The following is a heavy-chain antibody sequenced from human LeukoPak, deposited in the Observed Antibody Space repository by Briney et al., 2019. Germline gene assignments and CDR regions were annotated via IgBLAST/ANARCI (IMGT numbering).Heavy chain of an antibody. J-gene: IGHJ4*02. Sequence: ASVKVSCKASGYTFTSYYMHWVRQAPGQGLEWMGIINPSGGSTSYAQKFQGRVTMTRDTSTSTVYTELSSLRSEDTAVYYCASCTTGYSSGWGLNYWGQGTLVTVSS. CDR3: ASCTTGYSSGWGLNY. V-gene: IGHV1-46*01. CDR2: INPSGGST. CDR1: GYTFTSYY. D-gene: IGHD6-19*01.